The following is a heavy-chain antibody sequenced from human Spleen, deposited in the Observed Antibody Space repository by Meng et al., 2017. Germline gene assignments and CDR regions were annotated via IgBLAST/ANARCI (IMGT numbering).Heavy chain of an antibody. CDR3: AHAGMVGTTTLFYFDY. CDR1: GFSLSTSGVG. CDR2: IYWDDVK. Sequence: QTTLKESGPTLVKPTQTLTLTCTFSGFSLSTSGVGVGWIRQPPGKALEWLALIYWDDVKRYSPSLKSRLTITKDTSKNQVVLTMTNMDPVDTATYYCAHAGMVGTTTLFYFDYWGQGTLVTVSS. V-gene: IGHV2-5*02. J-gene: IGHJ4*02. D-gene: IGHD1-26*01.